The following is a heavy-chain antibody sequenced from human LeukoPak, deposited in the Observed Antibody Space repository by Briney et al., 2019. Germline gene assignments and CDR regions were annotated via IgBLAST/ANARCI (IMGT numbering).Heavy chain of an antibody. CDR1: GDSIRSTSYY. Sequence: KPSETLSLTCTVSGDSIRSTSYYWAWIRQPPGKGLEWIGSVYYDGSTYFNPSLKSRVTISVDTSKNQFTLKIRSVPAADTAVYYCARPSYYGGSARWGRGSLVTVSS. J-gene: IGHJ4*02. V-gene: IGHV4-39*01. CDR2: VYYDGST. CDR3: ARPSYYGGSAR. D-gene: IGHD2-21*01.